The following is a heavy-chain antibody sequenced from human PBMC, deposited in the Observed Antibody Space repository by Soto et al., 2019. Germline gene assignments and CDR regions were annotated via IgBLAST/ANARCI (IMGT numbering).Heavy chain of an antibody. Sequence: ESGPTLVNPTQTLTLTCTFSVFSLSTSGVGVGWIRQPPGKALEWLALIYWDDDKRYSPSLKSRLTITKDTSKNQVVLTMTNMDPVDTATYYCAHSAYYYDSSGYYYYYGMDVWGQGTTVTVS. V-gene: IGHV2-5*02. CDR1: VFSLSTSGVG. D-gene: IGHD3-22*01. CDR2: IYWDDDK. J-gene: IGHJ6*02. CDR3: AHSAYYYDSSGYYYYYGMDV.